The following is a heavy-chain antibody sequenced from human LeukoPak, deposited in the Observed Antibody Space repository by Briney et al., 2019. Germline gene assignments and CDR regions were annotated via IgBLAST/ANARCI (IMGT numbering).Heavy chain of an antibody. V-gene: IGHV3-21*01. D-gene: IGHD6-13*01. J-gene: IGHJ4*02. CDR3: ARDRGAAPGHPSFDQ. CDR1: GFTFSSYT. Sequence: GGSLRLSCAASGFTFSSYTMNWVRQAPGKGLEWVSSISRSSSFIYYADSVKGRFTISRDNAKNSLYLQMNSLRAEDTAVYYCARDRGAAPGHPSFDQWGQGTLVTVSS. CDR2: ISRSSSFI.